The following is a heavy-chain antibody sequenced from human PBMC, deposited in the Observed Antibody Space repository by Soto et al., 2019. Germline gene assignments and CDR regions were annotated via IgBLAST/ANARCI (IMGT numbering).Heavy chain of an antibody. V-gene: IGHV4-59*01. J-gene: IGHJ6*02. Sequence: SETLSLTCTVSGGSISTNYWTWIRLPPGKGPEWIGYIYSSGSTNYNPSLRGRVTLSVDASKNQVSLKLSSVTAADTAVYYCARAPANGLGHYYYGMDVWGHGTTVTFSS. CDR2: IYSSGST. CDR3: ARAPANGLGHYYYGMDV. D-gene: IGHD2-2*01. CDR1: GGSISTNY.